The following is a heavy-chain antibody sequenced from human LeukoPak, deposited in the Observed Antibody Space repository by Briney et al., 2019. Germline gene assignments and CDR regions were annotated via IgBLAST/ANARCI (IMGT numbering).Heavy chain of an antibody. CDR1: GGSISSYY. CDR3: ARDWPTVTLNTYYGMDV. D-gene: IGHD4-17*01. CDR2: IYYSGST. Sequence: SETLSLTRTVSGGSISSYYWSWIQQPPGKGLEWIGYIYYSGSTNYNPSLKSRVTISVDTSKNQFSLKLSSVTAADTAVYYCARDWPTVTLNTYYGMDVWGQGTTVTVSS. V-gene: IGHV4-59*01. J-gene: IGHJ6*02.